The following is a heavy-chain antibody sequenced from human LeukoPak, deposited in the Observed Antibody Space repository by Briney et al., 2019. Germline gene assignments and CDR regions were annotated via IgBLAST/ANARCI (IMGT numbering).Heavy chain of an antibody. D-gene: IGHD6-6*01. CDR2: INHSGST. CDR3: ARDWGVSARPGYMDV. V-gene: IGHV4-34*01. Sequence: PSETLSLTCAVYGGSFSGYYWSWIRQPPGKGLEWIGEINHSGSTNYNPSLKSRVTISVDTSKNRFSLRLSSVTAADTAVYYCARDWGVSARPGYMDVWGKGATVTVSS. CDR1: GGSFSGYY. J-gene: IGHJ6*03.